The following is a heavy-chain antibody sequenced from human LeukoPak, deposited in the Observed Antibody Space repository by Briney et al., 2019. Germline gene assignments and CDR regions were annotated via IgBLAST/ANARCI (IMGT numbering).Heavy chain of an antibody. Sequence: PGGFLRLSCAASGFTFSRYSMNWVRQAPRKGREWVSYISSSSSTIYYADSVKGRFTISRDNAQNSLYMLMNSLRDEDTAVYYCARAGLYCTGGSCYSFDYGGQGTLVTVSA. V-gene: IGHV3-48*02. CDR1: GFTFSRYS. CDR3: ARAGLYCTGGSCYSFDY. J-gene: IGHJ4*02. D-gene: IGHD2-15*01. CDR2: ISSSSSTI.